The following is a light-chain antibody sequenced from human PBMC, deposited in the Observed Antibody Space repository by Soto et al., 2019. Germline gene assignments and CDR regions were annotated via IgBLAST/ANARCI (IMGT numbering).Light chain of an antibody. Sequence: DIQMTQSPSTLSASVGDRVTITCRASQSIRSWLAWYQQKPGKAPKLLIYKASSLQSGVPLRFSGSGSGTEFTLPISSLQPDDFATYYCQQYDTFWTFGQGTKVEIK. J-gene: IGKJ1*01. CDR2: KAS. V-gene: IGKV1-5*03. CDR3: QQYDTFWT. CDR1: QSIRSW.